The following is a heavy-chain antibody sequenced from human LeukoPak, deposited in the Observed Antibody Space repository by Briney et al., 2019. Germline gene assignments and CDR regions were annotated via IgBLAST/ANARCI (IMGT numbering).Heavy chain of an antibody. CDR2: IYYRGST. J-gene: IGHJ6*03. V-gene: IGHV4-39*01. D-gene: IGHD3-10*01. CDR3: ARGRSSMVRGYYYYYMDV. CDR1: GGSISSSSYY. Sequence: PSETLSLTCTVSGGSISSSSYYWGWVRQPPGRGLEWVGSIYYRGSTYYNPSLKSRVTISVDTSKNQFSLKLSSVTAADTAVYYCARGRSSMVRGYYYYYMDVWGKGTTVTVSS.